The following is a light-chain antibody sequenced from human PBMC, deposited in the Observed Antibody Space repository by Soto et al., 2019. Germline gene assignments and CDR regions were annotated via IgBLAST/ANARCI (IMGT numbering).Light chain of an antibody. V-gene: IGKV3-20*01. Sequence: EIVLTQSPGTLSLSPGERATLSCRASQSVRNSYLAWYQQKPGQAPRLLIYGASIRATGIPDRFSGTGSGTDFTLTITRLEPEDVAVYYCQQYVGSPLVTIGGGTKVEI. CDR2: GAS. J-gene: IGKJ4*01. CDR3: QQYVGSPLVT. CDR1: QSVRNSY.